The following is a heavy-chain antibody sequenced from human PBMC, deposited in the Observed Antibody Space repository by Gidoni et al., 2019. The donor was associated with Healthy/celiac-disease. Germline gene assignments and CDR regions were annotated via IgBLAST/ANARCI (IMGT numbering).Heavy chain of an antibody. CDR2: ISSSSSYI. V-gene: IGHV3-21*01. Sequence: EVQLVESGGGLVKPGGSLRLSCAASGFTFSSYSMTWVRQAPGKGLEWVSSISSSSSYIYYADSVKGRFTISRDNAKNSLYLQMNSLRAEDTAVYYCARDRDVDYDILTGLEDYYGMDVWGQGTTVTVSS. J-gene: IGHJ6*02. CDR3: ARDRDVDYDILTGLEDYYGMDV. CDR1: GFTFSSYS. D-gene: IGHD3-9*01.